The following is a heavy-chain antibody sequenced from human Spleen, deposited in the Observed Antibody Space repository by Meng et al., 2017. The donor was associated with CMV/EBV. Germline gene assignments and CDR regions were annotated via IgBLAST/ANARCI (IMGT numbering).Heavy chain of an antibody. D-gene: IGHD5-18*01. CDR1: GFTFSSYA. CDR2: IYSGGSR. Sequence: SCAASGFTFSSYAMSWVRQAPGKGLECVSIIYSGGSRYYADSVKGRFAISRDNSENTLYLQLNSLRAEDSAVYYCAKGYSYGYVDYWGRGTLVTVSS. V-gene: IGHV3-23*03. CDR3: AKGYSYGYVDY. J-gene: IGHJ4*02.